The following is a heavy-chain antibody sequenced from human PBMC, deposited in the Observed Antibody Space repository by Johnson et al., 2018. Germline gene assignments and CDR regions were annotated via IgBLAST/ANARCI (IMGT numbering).Heavy chain of an antibody. CDR1: GVTFSSYS. V-gene: IGHV1-69*06. J-gene: IGHJ6*03. Sequence: QLQESGAEVKKPGSSVKVSCKASGVTFSSYSITWVRQAPGQGLEWMGGIIPFFGTAIYAQRWQGRLTITANKSTSTSYMDLRRLTAEEPAVYFCAKDQATYSYGDGNYYYYMDVWGKGTTVTVSS. CDR2: IIPFFGTA. CDR3: AKDQATYSYGDGNYYYYMDV. D-gene: IGHD5-18*01.